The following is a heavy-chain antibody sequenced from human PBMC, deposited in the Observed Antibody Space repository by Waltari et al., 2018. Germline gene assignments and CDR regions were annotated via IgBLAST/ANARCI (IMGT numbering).Heavy chain of an antibody. CDR2: INSDGSN. Sequence: QVQLQQWGAGLLKPSETLSLTCAVYGGSFSGYFWSWVRQSPGKGLEWIGQINSDGSNKFNPSLKSRVAMSVDTIKSQISLRLTSVTAADAAVYYCARVGDYHGSGRFGLDVWGQGTRVTVSS. D-gene: IGHD3-10*01. CDR3: ARVGDYHGSGRFGLDV. J-gene: IGHJ6*02. CDR1: GGSFSGYF. V-gene: IGHV4-34*01.